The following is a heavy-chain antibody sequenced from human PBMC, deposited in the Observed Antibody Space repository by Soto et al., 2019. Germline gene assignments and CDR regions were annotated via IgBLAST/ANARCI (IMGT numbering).Heavy chain of an antibody. CDR3: ARLGPHDYGGKHFDY. V-gene: IGHV1-69*01. Sequence: QVQLVQSGAEVKKPGSSVKVSCKASGGTFTNYAISWVRQAPGQGLEWMGGISPIVGTTHYAQKFQGRVNITSDESSSTAYMELTRLRSEDTAMYYCARLGPHDYGGKHFDYWGQGSMVTVSS. D-gene: IGHD4-17*01. CDR2: ISPIVGTT. CDR1: GGTFTNYA. J-gene: IGHJ4*02.